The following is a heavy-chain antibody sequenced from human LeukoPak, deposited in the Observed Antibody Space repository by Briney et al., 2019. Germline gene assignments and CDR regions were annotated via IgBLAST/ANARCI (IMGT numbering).Heavy chain of an antibody. CDR1: GYTFSSRS. CDR2: IWYDGSYK. CDR3: ARDSFDY. Sequence: GGSLRLSCKASGYTFSSRSMRWLRQAPGKGLEWVAVIWYDGSYKYYADSVKGRFIISRDNSKNTVYLEMNNLRLEDTAVYYCARDSFDYWGQGTLVTVSS. J-gene: IGHJ4*02. V-gene: IGHV3-33*01.